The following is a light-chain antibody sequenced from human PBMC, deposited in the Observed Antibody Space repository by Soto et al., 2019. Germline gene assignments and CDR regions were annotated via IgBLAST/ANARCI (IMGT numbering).Light chain of an antibody. V-gene: IGKV3-11*01. CDR2: DAS. Sequence: EIVLTQSPATLSLSPGERATLSCRASQSVRNYLAWYQQKPGQAPRLLIYDASNRATGIPARFSGSGSGTDFTLTISSLDLEDFSVYYCHQRINWPPITFGQGTRLEIK. CDR3: HQRINWPPIT. J-gene: IGKJ5*01. CDR1: QSVRNY.